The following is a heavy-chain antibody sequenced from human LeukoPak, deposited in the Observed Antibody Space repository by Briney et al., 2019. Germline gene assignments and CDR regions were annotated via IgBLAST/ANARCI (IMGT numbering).Heavy chain of an antibody. J-gene: IGHJ4*02. D-gene: IGHD3-3*01. Sequence: ASVKVSCKASGYTFTSYGISWVRQAPGQGLEWMGWISAYNGNTNYAQKLQGRVTMTSDTSTSTAYMELRSLRSDDTAVYYCARAGAAYDFWSGFYYFDYWGQGTLVTVSS. CDR3: ARAGAAYDFWSGFYYFDY. CDR2: ISAYNGNT. CDR1: GYTFTSYG. V-gene: IGHV1-18*01.